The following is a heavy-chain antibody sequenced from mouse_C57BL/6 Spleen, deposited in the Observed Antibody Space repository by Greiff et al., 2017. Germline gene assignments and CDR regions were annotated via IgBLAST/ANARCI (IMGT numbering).Heavy chain of an antibody. J-gene: IGHJ4*01. CDR3: ARGGRLREGALAMDY. CDR1: GYTFTSYW. D-gene: IGHD2-4*01. CDR2: IHPNSGST. V-gene: IGHV1-64*01. Sequence: QVQLQQPGAELVKPGASVKLSCKASGYTFTSYWMHWVKQRPGQGLEWIGMIHPNSGSTNYNEKFKSKATLTVDKSSSTAYMQLSSLTSEDSAVYYCARGGRLREGALAMDYWGQGTSVTVSS.